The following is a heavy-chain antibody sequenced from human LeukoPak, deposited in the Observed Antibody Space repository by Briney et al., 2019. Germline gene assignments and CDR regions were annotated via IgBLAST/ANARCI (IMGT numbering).Heavy chain of an antibody. J-gene: IGHJ4*02. CDR1: GGSISSSTYY. CDR2: ISYSGST. CDR3: ARARRQWLVGANIRGDNPPYYYDY. V-gene: IGHV4-39*07. Sequence: PSGTLSLTCAVSGGSISSSTYYWGWIRQPPGKGLEWIGTISYSGSTYYKPSLKSRVTISVDTSKNQFSLKLRSVTAADTAVYYCARARRQWLVGANIRGDNPPYYYDYWGQGILVTVSS. D-gene: IGHD6-19*01.